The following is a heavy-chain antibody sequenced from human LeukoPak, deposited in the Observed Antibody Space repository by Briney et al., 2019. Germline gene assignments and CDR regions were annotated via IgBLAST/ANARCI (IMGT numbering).Heavy chain of an antibody. Sequence: GASVKVSCKASGGTFSSYTISWVRQAPGQGLEWMGGFDPEDGETIYAQKFQGRVTMTEDTSTDTAYMELSSLRSEDTAVYYCATGYRAPDAFDIWGQGTMVTVSS. J-gene: IGHJ3*02. CDR3: ATGYRAPDAFDI. V-gene: IGHV1-24*01. CDR2: FDPEDGET. CDR1: GGTFSSYT. D-gene: IGHD5-12*01.